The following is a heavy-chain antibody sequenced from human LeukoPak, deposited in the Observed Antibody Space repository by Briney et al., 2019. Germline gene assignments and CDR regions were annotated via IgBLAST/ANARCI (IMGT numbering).Heavy chain of an antibody. CDR3: ASLTTIVTPETFDI. V-gene: IGHV4-59*01. D-gene: IGHD4-23*01. CDR1: GASIDSYY. Sequence: PSETLSLTCTVSGASIDSYYWSWIRQPPGKGLEWIGYIYYTGATNYNPSLKSRVTISLDMSKNHFSLRLSSVTAVDTAIYYCASLTTIVTPETFDIWGQGTMVTVSS. CDR2: IYYTGAT. J-gene: IGHJ3*02.